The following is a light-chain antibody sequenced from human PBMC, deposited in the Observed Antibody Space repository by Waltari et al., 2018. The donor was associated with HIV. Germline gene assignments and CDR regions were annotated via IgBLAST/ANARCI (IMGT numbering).Light chain of an antibody. Sequence: DIQMTQSPSSLSASVGDRVTIPCRASQTISSFLNWYQQKPGKAPKRLIYVVSTLQSGVPSRFSGSGSGTDFTLTISSLQPEDFATDYCQQTHSTPRTFGQGTKVEIK. V-gene: IGKV1-39*01. CDR3: QQTHSTPRT. J-gene: IGKJ1*01. CDR1: QTISSF. CDR2: VVS.